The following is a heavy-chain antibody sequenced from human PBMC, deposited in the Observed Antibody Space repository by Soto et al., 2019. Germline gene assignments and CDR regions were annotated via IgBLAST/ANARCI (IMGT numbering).Heavy chain of an antibody. CDR2: ITGRGDDT. D-gene: IGHD2-8*01. J-gene: IGHJ4*02. Sequence: EVQLLESGGGLVQPGGSLRLSCTASGFTFSTYAMIWVRQAPGKGLEWVSAITGRGDDTYYADSVKGRFTISRDNXXNTLYLQMNSLRGDDTAVYYCAKGSRTSRPYYFDYWGQGTLVTVSS. CDR3: AKGSRTSRPYYFDY. CDR1: GFTFSTYA. V-gene: IGHV3-23*01.